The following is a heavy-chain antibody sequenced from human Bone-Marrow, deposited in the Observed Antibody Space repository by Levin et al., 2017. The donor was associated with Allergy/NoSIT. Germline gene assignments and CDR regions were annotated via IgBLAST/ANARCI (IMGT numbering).Heavy chain of an antibody. CDR3: ASVSRAGWRGFDI. J-gene: IGHJ3*02. V-gene: IGHV3-53*01. D-gene: IGHD6-19*01. CDR2: MYAGGST. CDR1: GFSVSDNY. Sequence: GGSLRLSCAVSGFSVSDNYMSWLRQAPGKGLEWVSIMYAGGSTYYADSVKGRFTISRDNSKNTLSLQMNSLRVEDTAVYYCASVSRAGWRGFDIWGQGTMVTVSS.